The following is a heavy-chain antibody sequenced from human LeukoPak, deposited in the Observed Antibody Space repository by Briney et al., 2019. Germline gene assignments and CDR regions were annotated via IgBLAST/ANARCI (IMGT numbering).Heavy chain of an antibody. V-gene: IGHV4-34*01. CDR2: INHSGST. J-gene: IGHJ4*02. CDR1: GGSFSGYY. Sequence: SETLSLTCAVYGGSFSGYYWSWICQPPGKGLEWIGEINHSGSTNYNPSLKSRVTISVDTSKNQFSLKLSSVTAADTAVYYCARGPRSPNRIAAAGNKYFDYWGQGTLVTVSS. D-gene: IGHD6-13*01. CDR3: ARGPRSPNRIAAAGNKYFDY.